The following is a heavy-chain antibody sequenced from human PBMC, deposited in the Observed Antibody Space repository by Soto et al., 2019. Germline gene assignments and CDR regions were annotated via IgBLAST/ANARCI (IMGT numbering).Heavy chain of an antibody. CDR1: ADTFTSYY. CDR2: INPNSGGT. J-gene: IGHJ6*02. Sequence: ASVKVSCKAPADTFTSYYIQWVRQAPGQGLEWMGWINPNSGGTNYAQKFQGRVTMTRDTSISTAYMELSRLRSDDTAVYYCARAPPARPNWGMDVWGQGTTVTVSS. V-gene: IGHV1-2*02. CDR3: ARAPPARPNWGMDV.